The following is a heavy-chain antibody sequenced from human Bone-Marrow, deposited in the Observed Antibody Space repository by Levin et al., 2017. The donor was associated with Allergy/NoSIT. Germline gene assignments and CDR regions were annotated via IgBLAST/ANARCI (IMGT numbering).Heavy chain of an antibody. CDR1: GFTFSSSG. CDR3: VKDALYYCRF. J-gene: IGHJ4*02. V-gene: IGHV3-30*18. D-gene: IGHD2/OR15-2a*01. CDR2: IPYDGSKK. Sequence: GGSLRLSCAASGFTFSSSGMHWVRQAPGKGLEWVAIIPYDGSKKFYADSVKGRFTISRDNSKNTLYLQMNSLRPEDTAVYFGVKDALYYCRFWGQGTLVTVSS.